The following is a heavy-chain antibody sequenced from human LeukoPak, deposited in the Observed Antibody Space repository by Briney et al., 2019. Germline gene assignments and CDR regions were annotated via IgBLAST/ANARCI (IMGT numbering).Heavy chain of an antibody. J-gene: IGHJ4*02. CDR3: AREGFWSGYYVRGGLAY. CDR1: GGTFSSYA. V-gene: IGHV1-46*01. CDR2: INPSGGST. D-gene: IGHD3-3*01. Sequence: ASVKVSCKASGGTFSSYAISWVRQAPGQGLEWMGIINPSGGSTSYAQKFQGRVTMTRDTSTSTVYMELSSLRSEDTAVYYCAREGFWSGYYVRGGLAYWGQGTLVTVSS.